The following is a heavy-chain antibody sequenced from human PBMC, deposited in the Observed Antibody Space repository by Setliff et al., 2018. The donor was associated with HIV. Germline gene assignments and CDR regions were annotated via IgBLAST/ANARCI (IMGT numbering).Heavy chain of an antibody. J-gene: IGHJ4*02. Sequence: GGSLRLSCAGSGFTFGSYAMSWVRQTPGKGLEWVSIVYSGGSSTYYADSVKGRFTISRDDSKKTLYLQMNSLRVEDTAMYYCAKDPPLSYSSGWYYFDYWGQGTLVTVSS. CDR3: AKDPPLSYSSGWYYFDY. V-gene: IGHV3-23*03. CDR1: GFTFGSYA. D-gene: IGHD6-19*01. CDR2: VYSGGSST.